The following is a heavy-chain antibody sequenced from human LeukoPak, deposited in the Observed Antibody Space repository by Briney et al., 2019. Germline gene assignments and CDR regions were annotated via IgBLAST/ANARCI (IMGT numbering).Heavy chain of an antibody. D-gene: IGHD3-16*01. CDR3: AKHWSRGRDY. CDR2: KKQDGSEK. J-gene: IGHJ4*02. Sequence: PGGSLRLSCAASGGTGFTFSTYWMSWARQARGKGLEWVADKKQDGSEKYYVDSVKGRFTISRDNAQNSLYLQMNSLRAEDTAVYYCAKHWSRGRDYWGQGTLVTVSS. CDR1: GGTGFTFSTYW. V-gene: IGHV3-7*01.